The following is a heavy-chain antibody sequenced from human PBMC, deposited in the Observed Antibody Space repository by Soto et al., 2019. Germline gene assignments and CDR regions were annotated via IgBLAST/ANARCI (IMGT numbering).Heavy chain of an antibody. V-gene: IGHV1-18*01. J-gene: IGHJ6*02. CDR2: ISAYNGNT. D-gene: IGHD4-4*01. CDR3: ARDRSNYVAHYGMDV. CDR1: GYTFNSYG. Sequence: QAQLVQCGAEVKKPGASVKVSCKASGYTFNSYGISWLRQAPGQGLEWMGWISAYNGNTNYAQKVQGRVTMTTDTSTSTAYMELRSLRYDDTAVYYCARDRSNYVAHYGMDVWGQGTTVTVSS.